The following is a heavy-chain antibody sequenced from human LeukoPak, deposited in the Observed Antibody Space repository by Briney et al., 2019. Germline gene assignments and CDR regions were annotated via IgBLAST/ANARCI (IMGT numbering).Heavy chain of an antibody. J-gene: IGHJ4*02. D-gene: IGHD5-18*01. Sequence: SETLSLTCTVSGGSISSGDYYWSWIRQPPGKGLEWIGYIYYSGSTYYNPSLKSRVTISVDTSKNQFSLKLSSVTAADTAVYYCARDTAMVIGSFDYWGQGTLVTVSS. V-gene: IGHV4-30-4*08. CDR1: GGSISSGDYY. CDR2: IYYSGST. CDR3: ARDTAMVIGSFDY.